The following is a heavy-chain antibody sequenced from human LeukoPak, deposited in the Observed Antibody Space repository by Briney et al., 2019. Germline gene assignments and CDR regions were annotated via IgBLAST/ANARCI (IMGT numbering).Heavy chain of an antibody. Sequence: GGSLRLSCAVSGFPFTFYEMNWVRQAPGKGLEWVSNIGASGTTKYYADSVKGRFSISRDNAKRSLYLQMNSLRVDDTAVYYCALLAVASDFDYWGQGALVTVSS. V-gene: IGHV3-48*03. CDR3: ALLAVASDFDY. D-gene: IGHD6-19*01. CDR2: IGASGTTK. CDR1: GFPFTFYE. J-gene: IGHJ4*02.